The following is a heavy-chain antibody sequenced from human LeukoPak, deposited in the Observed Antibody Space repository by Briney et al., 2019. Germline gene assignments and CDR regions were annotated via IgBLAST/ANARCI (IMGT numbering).Heavy chain of an antibody. CDR1: GFTFSSYG. J-gene: IGHJ3*02. CDR2: ISYDGSKK. Sequence: PGRSLRLSCAASGFTFSSYGIHWVRQAPGKGLEWVAVISYDGSKKYYADSVKGRFSISRDDSKNTLYLQMNSLITEDTAVYYCARDRRRDGYNVDAFDIWGQGTMVTVSP. CDR3: ARDRRRDGYNVDAFDI. V-gene: IGHV3-30*03. D-gene: IGHD5-24*01.